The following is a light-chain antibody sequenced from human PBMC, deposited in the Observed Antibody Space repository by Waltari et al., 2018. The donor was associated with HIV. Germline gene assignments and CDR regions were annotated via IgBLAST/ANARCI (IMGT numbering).Light chain of an antibody. CDR3: QQSYSTPIT. CDR1: QSISSY. CDR2: AAS. J-gene: IGKJ5*01. V-gene: IGKV1-39*01. Sequence: DIQMTQSPSSLSASVGDRVTITCRASQSISSYLNWYQQKPGKAPKLLIYAASSLQSGVPSRFSGSGSGTDFTLTINSPQPEDFATYYCQQSYSTPITFGQGTRLEIK.